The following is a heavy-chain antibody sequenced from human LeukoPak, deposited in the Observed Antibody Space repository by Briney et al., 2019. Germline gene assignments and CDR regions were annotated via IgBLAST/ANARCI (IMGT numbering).Heavy chain of an antibody. D-gene: IGHD1-26*01. CDR2: IYHTGST. CDR1: GYSISSGYY. J-gene: IGHJ4*02. V-gene: IGHV4-38-2*01. Sequence: SETLSLTCAVSGYSISSGYYWGWIRQPPGKGLEWIGSIYHTGSTYYNPSLKSRVTISADTSKNQFSLKLSSVTAADTAMYYCATLGRLGAAVGNYFDYWGQGTLVTVSS. CDR3: ATLGRLGAAVGNYFDY.